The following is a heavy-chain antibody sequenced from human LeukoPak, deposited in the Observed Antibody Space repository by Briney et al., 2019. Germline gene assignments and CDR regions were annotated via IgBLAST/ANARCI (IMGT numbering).Heavy chain of an antibody. Sequence: PSETLSLTCTVSGGSISSYYWSWIRQPAGKGLEWIGRIYTSGSTNYNPSLKSRVTMSVDTSKNQFSLKLSSVTAADTAVYYCARDPHRERGTSNVFDIWGQGTMVTVSS. CDR1: GGSISSYY. CDR3: ARDPHRERGTSNVFDI. V-gene: IGHV4-4*07. J-gene: IGHJ3*02. CDR2: IYTSGST. D-gene: IGHD1-14*01.